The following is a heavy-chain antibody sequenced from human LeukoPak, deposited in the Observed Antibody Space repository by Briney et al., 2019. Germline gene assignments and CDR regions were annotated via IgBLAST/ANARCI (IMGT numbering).Heavy chain of an antibody. Sequence: VKPSQTLSLTCTVSGGSISSGSYYWSWIRQPAGKGLEWIGRIYTSGSTNYNPSLKSRVTISVDTPKNQFSLKLSSVTAADTAVYYCARETGRYFDWLPIDYWGQGTLVTVSS. CDR2: IYTSGST. CDR3: ARETGRYFDWLPIDY. J-gene: IGHJ4*02. D-gene: IGHD3-9*01. V-gene: IGHV4-61*02. CDR1: GGSISSGSYY.